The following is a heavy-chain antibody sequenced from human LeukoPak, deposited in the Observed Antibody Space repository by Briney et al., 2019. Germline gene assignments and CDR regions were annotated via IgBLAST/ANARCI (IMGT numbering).Heavy chain of an antibody. CDR2: IANDGKDK. CDR1: GFTFSRYG. D-gene: IGHD2-2*01. CDR3: AKDQQVGAAAYYFDS. J-gene: IGHJ4*02. V-gene: IGHV3-30*18. Sequence: GGSLRLSCAASGFTFSRYGLHWVRQAPGKGLEWVTVIANDGKDKKYADSVKGRFTISRDNSKSTLYLQMNSLRVEDTGVYYCAKDQQVGAAAYYFDSWGQGTLVTVSS.